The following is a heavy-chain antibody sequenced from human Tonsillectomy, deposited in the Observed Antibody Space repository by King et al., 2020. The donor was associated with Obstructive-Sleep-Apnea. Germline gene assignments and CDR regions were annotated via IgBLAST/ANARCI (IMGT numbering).Heavy chain of an antibody. J-gene: IGHJ3*02. V-gene: IGHV1-69*01. CDR2: IIPIFGTA. D-gene: IGHD5-24*01. CDR3: AGVLVGMATPRLAFDI. CDR1: GGTFSSYA. Sequence: QLVQSGAEVKKPGSSVKVSCKASGGTFSSYAISWVRQAPGQGLEWMGGIIPIFGTANYAQKFQGRVTITADESTSTAYMELSSLRSEDTAVYYCAGVLVGMATPRLAFDIWGQGTMVTVSS.